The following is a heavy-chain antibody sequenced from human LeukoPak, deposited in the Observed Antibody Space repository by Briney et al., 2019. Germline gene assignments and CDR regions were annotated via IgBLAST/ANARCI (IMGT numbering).Heavy chain of an antibody. J-gene: IGHJ5*02. V-gene: IGHV4-30-2*01. D-gene: IGHD3-22*01. Sequence: SQTLSLTCTVSGGSISSGGYYWSWIRQPPGKGLEWIGYIYHSGSNYYNPSLKSRVTISVDRSKNQFSLKLSSVTAADTAAYYCASCYDSSGYYSPVWFDPWGQGTLVTVSS. CDR1: GGSISSGGYY. CDR3: ASCYDSSGYYSPVWFDP. CDR2: IYHSGSN.